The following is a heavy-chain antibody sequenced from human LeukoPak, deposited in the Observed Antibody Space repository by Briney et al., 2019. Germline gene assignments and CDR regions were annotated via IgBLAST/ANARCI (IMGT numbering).Heavy chain of an antibody. V-gene: IGHV3-21*04. CDR2: ISSSSSYI. CDR1: GFTFSSYS. J-gene: IGHJ4*02. D-gene: IGHD3-10*01. CDR3: ARPTYYYGSGSYYNNYFDY. Sequence: GRSLRLSCAASGFTFSSYSMNWVRQASGKGLEWVSSISSSSSYIYYADSVKGRFTISRDNAKNSLYLQMNSLRSEDTAVYYCARPTYYYGSGSYYNNYFDYWGQGTLVTVSS.